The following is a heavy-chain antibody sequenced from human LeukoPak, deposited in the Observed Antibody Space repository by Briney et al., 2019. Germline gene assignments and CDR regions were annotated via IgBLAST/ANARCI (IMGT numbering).Heavy chain of an antibody. CDR2: INPNSGGT. CDR1: GYTFTGYY. D-gene: IGHD2-2*02. CDR3: ARADGVVVPAAISAY. J-gene: IGHJ4*02. Sequence: ASVKVSCKASGYTFTGYYMHWVRQAPGQGLEWMGWINPNSGGTNYAQKFQGRVTMTRDTSISTAYMELSRLRSDDTAVYYCARADGVVVPAAISAYWGQGTLVTVSS. V-gene: IGHV1-2*02.